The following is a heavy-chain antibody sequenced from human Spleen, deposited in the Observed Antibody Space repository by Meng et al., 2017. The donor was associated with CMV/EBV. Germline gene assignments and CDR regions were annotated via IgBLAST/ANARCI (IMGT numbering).Heavy chain of an antibody. CDR2: IRSKTDGGTT. J-gene: IGHJ4*02. CDR1: GFTFSNAW. Sequence: GGSLRLSCAASGFTFSNAWMSWARQAPGKGLEWVGRIRSKTDGGTTDYAAPVKGRLSISRDDSKNTLDLQMNSLKTEDTAMYYCTRGSRGDYWGQGTLVTVSS. D-gene: IGHD1-26*01. CDR3: TRGSRGDY. V-gene: IGHV3-15*01.